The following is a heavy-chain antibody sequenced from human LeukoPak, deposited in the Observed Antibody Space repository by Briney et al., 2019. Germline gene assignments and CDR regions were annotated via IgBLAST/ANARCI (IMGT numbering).Heavy chain of an antibody. CDR2: INHSGST. CDR3: ARGPLLTHRRYFDF. Sequence: SETLSLTCAVYGGSFSGYYWTWIRQSPGKGLEWIGEINHSGSTSYNPSLKSQVTISVDTSKSQFSLKLTSVTAADTAVYYCARGPLLTHRRYFDFWGQGTLVTVSS. V-gene: IGHV4-34*01. D-gene: IGHD3-9*01. CDR1: GGSFSGYY. J-gene: IGHJ4*02.